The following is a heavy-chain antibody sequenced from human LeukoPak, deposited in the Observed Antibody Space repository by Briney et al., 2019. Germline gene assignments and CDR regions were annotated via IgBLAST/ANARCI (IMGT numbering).Heavy chain of an antibody. D-gene: IGHD3-10*01. CDR3: ARFLNYYGSGSYPLDY. CDR1: GFTLSSYA. CDR2: ISGSGGST. V-gene: IGHV3-23*01. Sequence: PGGSLRLSCAASGFTLSSYAMSWVRQAPGKGLEWVSAISGSGGSTYYADSVKGRFTISRDNSKNTLYLQMNSLRAEDTAVYYCARFLNYYGSGSYPLDYWGQGTLVTVSS. J-gene: IGHJ4*02.